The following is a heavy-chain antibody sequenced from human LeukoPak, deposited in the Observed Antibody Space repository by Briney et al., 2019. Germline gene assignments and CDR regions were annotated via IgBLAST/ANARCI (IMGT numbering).Heavy chain of an antibody. J-gene: IGHJ4*02. Sequence: GGPLKLSGAPSGFPFSNNAMTWARQAPGKGRNWFSAIGGIVVSTYYADSVNGRFTISRDNSKSTLYLQMNSLRADDTAVYCCAKEGWRYTHLSTCAGDCYPDYGGQGTLVTVSS. D-gene: IGHD2-21*02. CDR1: GFPFSNNA. V-gene: IGHV3-23*01. CDR3: AKEGWRYTHLSTCAGDCYPDY. CDR2: IGGIVVST.